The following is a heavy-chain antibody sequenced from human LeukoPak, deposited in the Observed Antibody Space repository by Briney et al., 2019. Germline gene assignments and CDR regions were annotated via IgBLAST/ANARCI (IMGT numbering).Heavy chain of an antibody. CDR2: IYYSGST. D-gene: IGHD6-13*01. V-gene: IGHV4-39*07. CDR3: ASNIAAAADY. Sequence: SETLSLTCTVSGGSLSSSSYYWGWIRQPPGKGLEWIGSIYYSGSTYYNPSLKSRVTISVDTSKNQFSLKLSSVTAADTAVYYCASNIAAAADYWGQGTLVTVSS. J-gene: IGHJ4*02. CDR1: GGSLSSSSYY.